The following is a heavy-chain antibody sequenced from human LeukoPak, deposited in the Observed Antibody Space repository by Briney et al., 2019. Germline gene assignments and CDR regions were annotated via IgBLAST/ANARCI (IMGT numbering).Heavy chain of an antibody. CDR3: ARDERDSSPGAFDI. CDR2: IYTSGST. CDR1: GGSITSGSYF. D-gene: IGHD2/OR15-2a*01. J-gene: IGHJ3*02. V-gene: IGHV4-61*02. Sequence: PSQTLSLTCTVSGGSITSGSYFWRWIRQPAGKGLEWIGRIYTSGSTNYNPSLKSRVTILVDTSKNQFSLKLSSVIAADTAVYYCARDERDSSPGAFDIWGQGTMVTVSS.